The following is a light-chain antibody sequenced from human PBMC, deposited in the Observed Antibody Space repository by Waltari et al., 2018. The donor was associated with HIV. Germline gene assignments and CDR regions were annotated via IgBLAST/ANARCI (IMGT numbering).Light chain of an antibody. J-gene: IGKJ1*01. Sequence: DIQMTQSPSSLSASVGDRVTVTCRASQGISNSLAWYQQNPGKAPELLLYETSSLQSGVPSRFSGSGSGTDYTLTISSLQPDDFASYYCQQYYSTPRTFGQGTKVEIK. CDR3: QQYYSTPRT. CDR2: ETS. CDR1: QGISNS. V-gene: IGKV1-NL1*01.